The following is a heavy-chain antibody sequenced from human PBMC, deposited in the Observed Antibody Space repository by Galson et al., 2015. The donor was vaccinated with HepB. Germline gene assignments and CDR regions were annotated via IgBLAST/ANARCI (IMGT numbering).Heavy chain of an antibody. Sequence: SVKVSCKASGGTFSSYAISWVRQAPGQGLEWMGGIIPIFGTANYAQKFQGRVTITADGSTSTAYMELSSLRSEDTAVYYCARTTWIQLWTHWYFDLWGRGTLVTVSS. CDR1: GGTFSSYA. CDR2: IIPIFGTA. J-gene: IGHJ2*01. CDR3: ARTTWIQLWTHWYFDL. D-gene: IGHD5-18*01. V-gene: IGHV1-69*13.